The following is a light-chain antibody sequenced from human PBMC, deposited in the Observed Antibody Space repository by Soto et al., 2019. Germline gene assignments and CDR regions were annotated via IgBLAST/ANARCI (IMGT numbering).Light chain of an antibody. CDR1: QGISTY. J-gene: IGKJ5*01. V-gene: IGKV1-12*01. CDR3: QQAISSPIT. Sequence: DIQITQSPSSVSASIGDRVAITCGGSQGISTYLGWYQQKPGKAPKLLIYAAYSLQTGVPSRFSGSGSGTDFTLTISSLQTEDFGNYYCQQAISSPITFGQGTRLDIK. CDR2: AAY.